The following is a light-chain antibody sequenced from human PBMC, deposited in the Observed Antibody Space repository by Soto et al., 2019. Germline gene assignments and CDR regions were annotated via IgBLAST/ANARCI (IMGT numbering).Light chain of an antibody. J-gene: IGLJ2*01. CDR1: NSDVGGYNS. Sequence: QSALTQPASVSGSPGQSITISCTGTNSDVGGYNSVSWYQQHPGKAPKLMIFEVNNRPSGVSNRFSGSKSGNTASLTISGLQAEDEADYYCSSYTSSSTLVFGGGTKVTVL. CDR2: EVN. V-gene: IGLV2-14*01. CDR3: SSYTSSSTLV.